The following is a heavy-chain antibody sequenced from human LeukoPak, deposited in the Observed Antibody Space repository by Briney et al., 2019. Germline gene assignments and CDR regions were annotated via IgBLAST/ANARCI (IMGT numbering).Heavy chain of an antibody. D-gene: IGHD3-22*01. CDR2: INSDGSST. J-gene: IGHJ5*02. V-gene: IGHV3-74*01. CDR1: GFTFSSYW. CDR3: ARDLGQYYDTSDNWFDL. Sequence: GGSLRLSCVASGFTFSSYWMHWVRQAPGKGLVWVSRINSDGSSTNYADSVKGRFTISRDNAKNTLNLQMNSLRAEDTAVYYCARDLGQYYDTSDNWFDLWGQGTLVTVSS.